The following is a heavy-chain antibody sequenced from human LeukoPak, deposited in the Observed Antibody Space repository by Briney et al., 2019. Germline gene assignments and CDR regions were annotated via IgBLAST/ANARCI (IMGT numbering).Heavy chain of an antibody. V-gene: IGHV3-7*01. Sequence: GGSLRLSCAAFGFTSSSYWMSWVRQAPGKGLECVANIKEDGSEKYYVDSVKGRFTISRDNAKNSLYLQMNSLRVEDTAVYYCARGRISFVWGQGTLVTVSS. D-gene: IGHD2-15*01. CDR2: IKEDGSEK. CDR1: GFTSSSYW. J-gene: IGHJ4*02. CDR3: ARGRISFV.